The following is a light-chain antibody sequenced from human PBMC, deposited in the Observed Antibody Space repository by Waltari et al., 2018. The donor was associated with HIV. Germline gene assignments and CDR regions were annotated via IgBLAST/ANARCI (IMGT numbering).Light chain of an antibody. J-gene: IGLJ2*01. CDR1: SSNIGAGYD. CDR3: QSYDTSLSAWV. Sequence: QSVLTQPPSLSGAPGQRITVSCSGTSSNIGAGYDVHWYQQLPGPAPKLLLYNNQNRPSGVPDLFSAFKSDASASLAITGRQAADEGDYFCQSYDTSLSAWVFGGGTRLTVL. CDR2: NNQ. V-gene: IGLV1-40*03.